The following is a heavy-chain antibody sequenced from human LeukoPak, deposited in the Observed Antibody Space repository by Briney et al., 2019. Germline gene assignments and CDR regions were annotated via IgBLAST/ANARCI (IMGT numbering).Heavy chain of an antibody. CDR3: TRDSAGTNNHYFGY. Sequence: GGSLRLSCAASGFTFSSYAMHWVRQAPGKGLEWVAVISYDGSNKYYADSVKGRFTISRDNSKNTLYLQMNSLRPEDTAVYYCTRDSAGTNNHYFGYWGQGTLVTVSS. CDR1: GFTFSSYA. D-gene: IGHD6-13*01. V-gene: IGHV3-30*04. J-gene: IGHJ4*02. CDR2: ISYDGSNK.